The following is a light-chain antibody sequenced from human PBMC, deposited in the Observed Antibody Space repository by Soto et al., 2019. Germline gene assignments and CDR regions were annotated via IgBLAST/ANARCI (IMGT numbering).Light chain of an antibody. CDR2: GVS. CDR1: QRVGSSS. Sequence: EIVLTQSPGTLSLPPGERAILSCRASQRVGSSSLAWYQQRPGQAPRLLIYGVSTRATGIPDRFSGSGSGTDFTLTISRLESEDFAVYFCQQFGTSPAFGGGTKVEIK. V-gene: IGKV3-20*01. CDR3: QQFGTSPA. J-gene: IGKJ4*01.